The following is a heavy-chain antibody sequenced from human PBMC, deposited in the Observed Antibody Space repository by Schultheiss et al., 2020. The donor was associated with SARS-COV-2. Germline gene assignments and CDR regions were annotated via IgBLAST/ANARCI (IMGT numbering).Heavy chain of an antibody. CDR2: ISSSSSTI. J-gene: IGHJ6*02. CDR3: AREEYSNYYYYGMDV. D-gene: IGHD6-6*01. V-gene: IGHV3-48*01. Sequence: GESLKISCAASGFTFSSYSMNWVRQAPGKGLEWVSYISSSSSTIYYADSVKGRFTISRDNAKNSLYLQMNSLRAEDTAVYYCAREEYSNYYYYGMDVWGQGTTVTVSS. CDR1: GFTFSSYS.